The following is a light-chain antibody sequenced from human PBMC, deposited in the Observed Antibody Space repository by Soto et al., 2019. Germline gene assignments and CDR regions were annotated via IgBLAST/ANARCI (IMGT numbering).Light chain of an antibody. CDR1: SSNIGSNT. CDR2: SNN. Sequence: QSALTQPPSASGTPGQRVTISCSGSSSNIGSNTVNWYHQLPGTAPKLLIYSNNQRPPGVSDRFSGSKSGTSASLAISGLQSEDEADYYCATWDVSLNGYVLGTGTKVTVL. CDR3: ATWDVSLNGYV. J-gene: IGLJ1*01. V-gene: IGLV1-44*01.